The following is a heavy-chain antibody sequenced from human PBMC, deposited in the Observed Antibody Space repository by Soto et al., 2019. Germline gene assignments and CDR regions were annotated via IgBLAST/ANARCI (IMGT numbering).Heavy chain of an antibody. J-gene: IGHJ4*02. Sequence: GGSLRLSCAASGFTFISYGMRWVRQAPGKGLEWVAVISYDGSNKYYADSVKGRFTISRDNSKNTLYLQMNSLRAEDTAVYYCAKDRDIVVVVAAFDYWGQGTLVTVSS. V-gene: IGHV3-30*18. CDR2: ISYDGSNK. D-gene: IGHD2-15*01. CDR3: AKDRDIVVVVAAFDY. CDR1: GFTFISYG.